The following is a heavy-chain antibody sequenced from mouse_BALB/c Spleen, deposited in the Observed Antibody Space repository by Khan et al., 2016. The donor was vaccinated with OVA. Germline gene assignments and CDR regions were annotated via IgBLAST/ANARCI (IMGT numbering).Heavy chain of an antibody. J-gene: IGHJ3*01. V-gene: IGHV1-4*01. CDR2: INPSSGYT. CDR3: ARDGAYYRNDGWFAY. D-gene: IGHD2-14*01. CDR1: GYTFTSYT. Sequence: VQLQESGAELARPGASVKMSCKASGYTFTSYTIHWIKQRPGQGLEWFGYINPSSGYTNYNQKFKDKATLTADKSSTTAYMQLSSLTSDDSAVYYCARDGAYYRNDGWFAYWGQGTLVTVSA.